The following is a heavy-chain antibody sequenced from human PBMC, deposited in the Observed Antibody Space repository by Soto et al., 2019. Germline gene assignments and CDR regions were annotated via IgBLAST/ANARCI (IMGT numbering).Heavy chain of an antibody. CDR3: ARTTWEGYTGYYFDY. J-gene: IGHJ4*02. CDR2: IYHSGST. V-gene: IGHV4-4*02. D-gene: IGHD1-26*01. Sequence: QVQLQESGPGLVKPSGTLSLTCAVSGGSISSSNWWSWGRQPPGKGLEWSGEIYHSGSTNYNPSLMSRVTISVDKSHNEFSLTLSSVTDADTAVYSCARTTWEGYTGYYFDYWGQGTLVTVSS. CDR1: GGSISSSNW.